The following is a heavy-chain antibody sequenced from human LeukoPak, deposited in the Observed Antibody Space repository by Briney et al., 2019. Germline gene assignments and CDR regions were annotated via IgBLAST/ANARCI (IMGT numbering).Heavy chain of an antibody. J-gene: IGHJ3*02. Sequence: SVKVSCKASGGTFSSYAISWVRQAPGQGLEWMGGIIPIFGTANYAQKFQGGVTITADESTSTAYMELSSLRSEDTAVYYCAREASVTATLDAFDIWGQGTMVTVSS. CDR1: GGTFSSYA. D-gene: IGHD2-21*02. CDR2: IIPIFGTA. V-gene: IGHV1-69*01. CDR3: AREASVTATLDAFDI.